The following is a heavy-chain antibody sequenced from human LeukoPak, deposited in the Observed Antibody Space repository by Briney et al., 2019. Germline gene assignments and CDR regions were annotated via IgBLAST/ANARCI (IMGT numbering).Heavy chain of an antibody. J-gene: IGHJ4*02. Sequence: GSLSLSCAASGFTFSDYYMTWVRQAPGKGLEWVSYISSSSNTVYYADSVKGRLTVSRDNANNSLFVQMTNLRAEDTAVYYCARRAMGATSFDYWGQGTLVTVSS. CDR1: GFTFSDYY. V-gene: IGHV3-11*04. CDR2: ISSSSNTV. CDR3: ARRAMGATSFDY. D-gene: IGHD1-26*01.